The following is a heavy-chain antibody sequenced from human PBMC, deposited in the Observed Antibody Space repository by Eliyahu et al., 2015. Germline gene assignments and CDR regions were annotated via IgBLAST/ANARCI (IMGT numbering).Heavy chain of an antibody. CDR2: ISGSGGST. CDR3: ANTPSPGYSSGPDVSPRYYFDY. J-gene: IGHJ4*02. CDR1: GFXFXXYA. Sequence: EVQLLESGGGLVQPGGSLRLSCAASGFXFXXYAXXWVRQAPGKGLEWVSAISGSGGSTYYADSVKGRFTISRDNSKNTLYLQMNSLRAEDTAVYYCANTPSPGYSSGPDVSPRYYFDYWGQGTLVTVSS. V-gene: IGHV3-23*01. D-gene: IGHD6-19*01.